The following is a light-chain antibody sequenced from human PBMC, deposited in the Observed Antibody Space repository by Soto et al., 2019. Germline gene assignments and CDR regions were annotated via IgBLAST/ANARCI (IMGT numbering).Light chain of an antibody. CDR1: QSVSNW. V-gene: IGKV1-5*01. J-gene: IGKJ5*01. CDR2: DAS. CDR3: QQLFDSPIP. Sequence: IQMTQSPSTLSASVGDRVAITCRASQSVSNWLAWYQQKRGKAPELLIYDASSLKSGVPSRFSGSGSGTEFSLTITSLQPEDFATYYCQQLFDSPIPFGQGTRLEIK.